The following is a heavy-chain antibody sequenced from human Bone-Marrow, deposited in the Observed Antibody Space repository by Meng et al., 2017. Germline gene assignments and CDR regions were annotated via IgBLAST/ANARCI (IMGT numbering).Heavy chain of an antibody. J-gene: IGHJ4*02. CDR3: ASWIYSCGWQ. D-gene: IGHD6-19*01. V-gene: IGHV4/OR15-8*02. CDR2: IYHGGDT. CDR1: GGSISSIDW. Sequence: QVGLQESGPGLVKPSGPLSRTCVVSGGSISSIDWWSWVRQPPGKGLEWIGEIYHGGDTNYNPSLKSRVTIAIDRSKNQFSLKLSSVTAADTAVYYCASWIYSCGWQWGQGTLVTVSS.